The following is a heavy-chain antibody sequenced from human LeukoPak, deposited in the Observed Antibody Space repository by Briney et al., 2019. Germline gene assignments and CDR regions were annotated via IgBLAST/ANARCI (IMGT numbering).Heavy chain of an antibody. V-gene: IGHV4-59*01. Sequence: PSETLSLTCTVSGGSISSYYWSWIRQPPGKGLEWIGYIYYSGSTKYNPSLKSRVNISVDTSKNYFSLQLSAVTAADTAVYYCARFSSSWFSRWGQGTLVTVSS. J-gene: IGHJ4*02. CDR1: GGSISSYY. D-gene: IGHD6-13*01. CDR2: IYYSGST. CDR3: ARFSSSWFSR.